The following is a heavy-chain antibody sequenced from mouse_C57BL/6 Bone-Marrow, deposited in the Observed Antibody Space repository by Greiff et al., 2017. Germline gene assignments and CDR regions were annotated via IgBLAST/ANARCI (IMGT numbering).Heavy chain of an antibody. CDR1: GFNIKDDY. D-gene: IGHD1-1*01. V-gene: IGHV14-4*01. CDR3: TTPFYYGSSFYWYFDV. J-gene: IGHJ1*03. CDR2: IDPENGDT. Sequence: EVKLQESGAELVRPGASVKLSCTASGFNIKDDYMHWVKQRPEQGLEWIGWIDPENGDTEYASKFQGKATITADTSSNTAYLQLSSLTSEDTAVYYCTTPFYYGSSFYWYFDVWGTGTTVTVSS.